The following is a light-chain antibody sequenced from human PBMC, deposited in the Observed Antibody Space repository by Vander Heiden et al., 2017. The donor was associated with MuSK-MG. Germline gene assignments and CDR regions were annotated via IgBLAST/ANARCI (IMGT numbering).Light chain of an antibody. Sequence: DIVMTQSPDSLAVSLGERTTINCKSSQSVFYSSNNKNFLAWYQQKPGQPPKLLIYWASTRESGVPDRFSGSGSGTDFTLTISGLQAEDVAVYYCQQYFRHPLTFGGGTKVEIK. J-gene: IGKJ4*01. V-gene: IGKV4-1*01. CDR1: QSVFYSSNNKNF. CDR2: WAS. CDR3: QQYFRHPLT.